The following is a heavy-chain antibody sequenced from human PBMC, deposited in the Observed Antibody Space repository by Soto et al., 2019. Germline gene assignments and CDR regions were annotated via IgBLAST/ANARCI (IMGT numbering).Heavy chain of an antibody. CDR2: ISSSGSTV. J-gene: IGHJ4*02. CDR1: GFTFSDYY. CDR3: ARDPLRGGSGWYYFDY. V-gene: IGHV3-11*01. D-gene: IGHD6-19*01. Sequence: PGGSLRLSCAASGFTFSDYYMTWIRQAPGKGLEWVSYISSSGSTVYYADSVKGRFTISRDNAKNSLYLQMNSLRAEDTAVYYCARDPLRGGSGWYYFDYWGQGTLVTVSS.